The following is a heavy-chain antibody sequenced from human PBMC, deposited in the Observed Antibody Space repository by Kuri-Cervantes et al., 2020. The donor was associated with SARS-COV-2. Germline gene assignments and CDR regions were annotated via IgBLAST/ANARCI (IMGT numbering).Heavy chain of an antibody. CDR1: GFTFSNAW. D-gene: IGHD3-22*01. CDR3: TTDGDSSGYYLRGVQVDY. J-gene: IGHJ4*02. Sequence: GESLKISCAASGFTFSNAWMNWVRQAPGKGLEWVGRIKSKTDGGTTDYAAPVKGRFTISRDDSKNTLYLQMNSLKAEDTAVYYCTTDGDSSGYYLRGVQVDYWGQGTLVTVSS. V-gene: IGHV3-15*07. CDR2: IKSKTDGGTT.